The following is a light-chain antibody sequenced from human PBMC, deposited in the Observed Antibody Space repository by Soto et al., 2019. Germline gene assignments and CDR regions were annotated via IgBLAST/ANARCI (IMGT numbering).Light chain of an antibody. J-gene: IGKJ1*01. CDR3: QQYNNWPPWT. CDR2: GAS. Sequence: EIVMTQSPATLSVSPGERATLSCGASQSVSSNLAWYQQKPGQAPRLLIYGASTRATGIPARCSGSGSGTEFTLTISSLQSEDFAVYYCQQYNNWPPWTFGQGTKVEIK. CDR1: QSVSSN. V-gene: IGKV3-15*01.